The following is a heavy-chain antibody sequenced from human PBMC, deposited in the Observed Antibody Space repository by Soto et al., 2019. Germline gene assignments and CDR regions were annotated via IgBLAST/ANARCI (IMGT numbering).Heavy chain of an antibody. V-gene: IGHV3-33*01. CDR2: IWYDGSNK. CDR1: GFTFSSYG. CDR3: ARDGPYSSGYHGTFDY. J-gene: IGHJ4*02. Sequence: GGSLRLSCAASGFTFSSYGMHWVRQAPGKGLEWVAVIWYDGSNKYYADSVKGRFTISRDNSKNTLYLQMNSLRAEDTAVYYCARDGPYSSGYHGTFDYWGQGTLVTVSS. D-gene: IGHD3-22*01.